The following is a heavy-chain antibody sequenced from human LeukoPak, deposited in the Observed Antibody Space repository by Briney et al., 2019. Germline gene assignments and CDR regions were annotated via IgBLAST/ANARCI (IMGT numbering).Heavy chain of an antibody. J-gene: IGHJ3*02. CDR1: GYTFTSYG. D-gene: IGHD2-8*01. Sequence: ASVKVSCKASGYTFTSYGISWVRQAPGQGLEWMGWISAYNGNTNYAQKLQGRVTMTTDTSTSTAYMELRSLRSDDTAVYYCARDQEMAYRTDAFDIWGQGTMVTVSS. V-gene: IGHV1-18*04. CDR3: ARDQEMAYRTDAFDI. CDR2: ISAYNGNT.